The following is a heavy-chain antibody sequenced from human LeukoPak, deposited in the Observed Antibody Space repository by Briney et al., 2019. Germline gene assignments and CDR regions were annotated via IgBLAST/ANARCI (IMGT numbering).Heavy chain of an antibody. CDR2: FHPEDGVT. CDR1: GYTLTELS. CDR3: ATAGYTSYPALDI. D-gene: IGHD5-24*01. J-gene: IGHJ3*02. V-gene: IGHV1-24*01. Sequence: ASVKVSCKVSGYTLTELSMHWVRQAPGKGLEWLGGFHPEDGVTIYAQKVEGRVTMTEDTSTDTAYMELTGLRSEDTALYFCATAGYTSYPALDIWGQGTMVTVSS.